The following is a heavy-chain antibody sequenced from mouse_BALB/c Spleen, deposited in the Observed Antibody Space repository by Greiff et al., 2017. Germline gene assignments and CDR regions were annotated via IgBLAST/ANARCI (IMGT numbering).Heavy chain of an antibody. V-gene: IGHV1S41*01. CDR1: GYTFTRYW. CDR2: IAPGSGST. CDR3: AREGIYYGNHLDY. J-gene: IGHJ2*01. D-gene: IGHD2-1*01. Sequence: DLVKPGASVKLSCKASGYTFTRYWINWIKQRPGQGLEWIGRIAPGSGSTYYNEMFKGKATLTVDTSSSTAYIQLSSLSSEDSAVYFCAREGIYYGNHLDYWGQGTTLTVSS.